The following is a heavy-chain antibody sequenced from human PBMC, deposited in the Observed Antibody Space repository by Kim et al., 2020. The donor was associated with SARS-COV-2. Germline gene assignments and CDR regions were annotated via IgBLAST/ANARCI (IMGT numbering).Heavy chain of an antibody. D-gene: IGHD3-9*01. Sequence: GGSLRLSCAASGFTFSSYSMNWVRQAPGKGLEWVSSISSSSSYIYYADSVKGRFTISRDNAKNSLYLQMNSLRAEDTAVYYCARERGSLLRYFTPINYYYYYMDV. CDR3: ARERGSLLRYFTPINYYYYYMDV. J-gene: IGHJ6*03. CDR2: ISSSSSYI. CDR1: GFTFSSYS. V-gene: IGHV3-21*01.